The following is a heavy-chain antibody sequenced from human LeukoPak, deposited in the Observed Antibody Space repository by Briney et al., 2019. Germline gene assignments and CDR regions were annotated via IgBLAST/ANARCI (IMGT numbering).Heavy chain of an antibody. D-gene: IGHD1-26*01. V-gene: IGHV4-59*01. J-gene: IGHJ3*02. CDR1: GGSFSGYY. CDR2: IYYSGST. Sequence: SETLSLTCAVYGGSFSGYYWSWIRQPPGKGLEWIGYIYYSGSTYYNPSLKSRVTISVDTSKNQFSLKLSSVTAADTAVYYCARDSRRELLHAFDIWGQGTMVTVSS. CDR3: ARDSRRELLHAFDI.